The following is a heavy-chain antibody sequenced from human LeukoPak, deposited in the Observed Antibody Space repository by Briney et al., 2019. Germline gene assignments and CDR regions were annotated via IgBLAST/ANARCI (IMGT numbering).Heavy chain of an antibody. V-gene: IGHV3-7*01. D-gene: IGHD2-2*01. CDR1: GFTLTNFW. J-gene: IGHJ3*02. CDR2: TNVYGTEK. Sequence: GGSLRLSCAASGFTLTNFWMRWVRQARGKGGEGVANTNVYGTEKYYVASVKGRVPISRDNAMNFLYLQLNSLRVDDTAVYYCARDSASCRGCAFDIWGQGTVVTVSS. CDR3: ARDSASCRGCAFDI.